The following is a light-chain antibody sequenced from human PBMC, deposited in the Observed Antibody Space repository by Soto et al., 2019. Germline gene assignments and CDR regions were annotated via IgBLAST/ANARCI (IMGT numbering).Light chain of an antibody. J-gene: IGLJ2*01. Sequence: QSVLTQPPSVSGAPGQRVTISCTGSSSNIGAGYDVHWYQQRPGTAPKLLIYGNSNRPSGVPDRFSGSKSGTSASLAITGLQAEDEADYYCQSYDSNLTGVVFGGGTKLTAL. CDR3: QSYDSNLTGVV. V-gene: IGLV1-40*01. CDR2: GNS. CDR1: SSNIGAGYD.